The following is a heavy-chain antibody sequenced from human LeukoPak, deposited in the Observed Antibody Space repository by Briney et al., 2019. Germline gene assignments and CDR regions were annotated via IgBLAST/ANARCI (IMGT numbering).Heavy chain of an antibody. V-gene: IGHV1-2*02. Sequence: WASVKVSCKASGYTFTGYYMHWVRQAPGQGLEWMGWINPNSGGTNYAQKFQGRVTMTRDTSISTAYMELSRLRSDDTAVYYCGRGGPRLQSGWWGGIFWGQGTLVTVSS. CDR3: GRGGPRLQSGWWGGIF. J-gene: IGHJ4*02. CDR1: GYTFTGYY. CDR2: INPNSGGT. D-gene: IGHD6-13*01.